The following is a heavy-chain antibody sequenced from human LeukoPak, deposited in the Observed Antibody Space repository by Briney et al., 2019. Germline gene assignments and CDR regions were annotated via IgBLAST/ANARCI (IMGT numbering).Heavy chain of an antibody. J-gene: IGHJ4*02. V-gene: IGHV4-39*07. D-gene: IGHD4-11*01. CDR1: GGSISSSNDY. Sequence: PSETLSLTCTVPGGSISSSNDYRGWIRQPPGNGLEWIGTIDHSGTTNYNPSLKSRVTISVDTSKNQFSLKLSSVTAADTAVYYCARSGHVGVTDYWGQGTLVTVSS. CDR2: IDHSGTT. CDR3: ARSGHVGVTDY.